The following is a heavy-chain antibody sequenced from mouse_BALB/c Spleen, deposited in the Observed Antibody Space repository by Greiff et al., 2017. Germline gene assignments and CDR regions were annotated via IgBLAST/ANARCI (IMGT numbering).Heavy chain of an antibody. J-gene: IGHJ4*01. D-gene: IGHD2-3*01. CDR1: GFTFSSYA. Sequence: EVKLMESGGGLVKPGGSLKLSCAASGFTFSSYAMSWVRQTPEKRLEWVASISSGGSTYYPDSVKGRFTISRDNARNILYLQMSSLRSEDTAMYYCARGFYDGYYDAMDYWGQGTSVTVSS. CDR3: ARGFYDGYYDAMDY. CDR2: ISSGGST. V-gene: IGHV5-6-5*01.